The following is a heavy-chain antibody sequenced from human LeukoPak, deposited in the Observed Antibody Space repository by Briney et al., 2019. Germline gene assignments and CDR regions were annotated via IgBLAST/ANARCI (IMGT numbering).Heavy chain of an antibody. D-gene: IGHD3-16*02. CDR2: ISSSSSTI. CDR3: ARGFPWGSYRSFDY. Sequence: PGGSLRLSCAASGFTFSSYTMNWVRQAPGNGLEWVSYISSSSSTIYYGDSVKGRYTISRDNAKNSLYLLMKSLRAEDTAVYYCARGFPWGSYRSFDYWGQGTLVTVSS. CDR1: GFTFSSYT. V-gene: IGHV3-48*01. J-gene: IGHJ4*02.